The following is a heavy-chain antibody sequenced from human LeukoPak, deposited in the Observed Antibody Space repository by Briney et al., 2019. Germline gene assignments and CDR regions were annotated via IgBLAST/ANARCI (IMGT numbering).Heavy chain of an antibody. V-gene: IGHV3-48*03. Sequence: GGSLRLSCAAPGFTFSSYEMNWVRQAPGKGLEWVSYISSSGSTIYYADSVRGRFTISRDNAKNSLYLQMNSLRAEDTAVYYCARDRRSGIALDGFDIWGQGTMVTVSS. CDR2: ISSSGSTI. D-gene: IGHD2-15*01. CDR3: ARDRRSGIALDGFDI. J-gene: IGHJ3*02. CDR1: GFTFSSYE.